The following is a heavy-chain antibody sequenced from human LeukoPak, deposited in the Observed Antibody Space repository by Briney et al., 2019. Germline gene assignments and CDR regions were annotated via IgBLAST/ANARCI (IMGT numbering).Heavy chain of an antibody. D-gene: IGHD5-12*01. Sequence: GGSLGLSCAASGFTFSNAWMSWVRQAPGQGLECVGRIKSKTEGGTTDNAAPVKGRFTISRDDSKNTVHLQMNSLKTEDTAVYYCTTDRGYSGYHVSYYYGMDVWGQGTTVTVSS. CDR2: IKSKTEGGTT. CDR3: TTDRGYSGYHVSYYYGMDV. CDR1: GFTFSNAW. J-gene: IGHJ6*02. V-gene: IGHV3-15*01.